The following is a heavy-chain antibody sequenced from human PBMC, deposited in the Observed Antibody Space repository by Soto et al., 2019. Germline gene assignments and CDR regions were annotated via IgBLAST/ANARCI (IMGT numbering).Heavy chain of an antibody. CDR1: SYTFTSYG. V-gene: IGHV1-18*01. CDR2: ISAYNGNT. CDR3: ARVGYSYGLPLDAFDI. Sequence: ASVKVSCKASSYTFTSYGISWVRQAPGQGLEWMGWISAYNGNTNYAQKLQGRVTMTTDTSTSTAYMELRSLRSDDTAVYYCARVGYSYGLPLDAFDIWGQGTMVTVSS. D-gene: IGHD5-18*01. J-gene: IGHJ3*02.